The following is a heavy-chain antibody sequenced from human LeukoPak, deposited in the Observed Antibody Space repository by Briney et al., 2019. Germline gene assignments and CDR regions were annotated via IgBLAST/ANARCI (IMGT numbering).Heavy chain of an antibody. CDR2: IYSGGST. V-gene: IGHV3-66*01. J-gene: IGHJ6*03. CDR1: GFTVSSNY. Sequence: GGSLRLSCAASGFTVSSNYMSWVRQAPGKGLEWVSVIYSGGSTYYADSVKGRLTISRDNSKNTLYLQMNSLRAEDTAVYYCTTDLRHDSMTGYYFYYYMDVWGKGTTVTVSS. CDR3: TTDLRHDSMTGYYFYYYMDV. D-gene: IGHD3-9*01.